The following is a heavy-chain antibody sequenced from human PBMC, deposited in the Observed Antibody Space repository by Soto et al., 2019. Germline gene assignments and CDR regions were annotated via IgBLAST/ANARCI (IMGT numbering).Heavy chain of an antibody. J-gene: IGHJ4*02. D-gene: IGHD2-2*01. Sequence: QVQLQESGPGLVKPSQTLSLTCTVSGGSISSGGYYWSWIRQYPGKGLEWIGYIYYSGSTYYNSSLTSRVTIAADNSKYRFSLKLSSVTAADTAVYDSARDRVGPAHGECYFDYGGQGTLVTVCS. CDR1: GGSISSGGYY. CDR3: ARDRVGPAHGECYFDY. CDR2: IYYSGST. V-gene: IGHV4-31*03.